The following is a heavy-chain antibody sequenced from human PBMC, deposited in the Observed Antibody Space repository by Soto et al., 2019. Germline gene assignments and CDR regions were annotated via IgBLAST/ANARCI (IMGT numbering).Heavy chain of an antibody. V-gene: IGHV1-46*03. D-gene: IGHD2-15*01. J-gene: IGHJ3*02. CDR3: ARVAGNCSGGSCHEAFDI. Sequence: ASVKVSFTASGYTFTIYYMHWLRQAPGQGLEWMGIINPSGGSTSYAQKFQGRVTMTRDTSTSTVYMELSSLRSEDTAVYYFARVAGNCSGGSCHEAFDIWGQGTMVTVSS. CDR2: INPSGGST. CDR1: GYTFTIYY.